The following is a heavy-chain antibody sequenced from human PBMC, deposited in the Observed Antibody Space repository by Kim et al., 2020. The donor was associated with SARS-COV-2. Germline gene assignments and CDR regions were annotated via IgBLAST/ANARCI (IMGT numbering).Heavy chain of an antibody. V-gene: IGHV3-30*18. J-gene: IGHJ4*02. CDR2: ISYDGRKK. CDR1: GFTFSNHD. CDR3: AKDNLGD. D-gene: IGHD3-16*01. Sequence: GGSLRLSCAASGFTFSNHDIHWVRQAPGKGLEWVAVISYDGRKKFYADSLKGRFSISRDNSESTLYLQINSLTVEDTAVYYCAKDNLGDWGQGTLVNVSS.